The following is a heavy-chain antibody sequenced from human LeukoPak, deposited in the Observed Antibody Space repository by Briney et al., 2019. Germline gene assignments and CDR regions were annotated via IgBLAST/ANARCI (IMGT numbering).Heavy chain of an antibody. Sequence: GGSLRLSCAASGFNFSSHWMHWVRQPPGKGLVWVSRINSDGSHTTYANSMKGRFTISRDNAKNTLYLQMNSLGAEDTSVYYCVRASGTDSSGYVEIDFWGQGTLVTVSS. CDR3: VRASGTDSSGYVEIDF. CDR2: INSDGSHT. V-gene: IGHV3-74*01. D-gene: IGHD3-22*01. J-gene: IGHJ4*02. CDR1: GFNFSSHW.